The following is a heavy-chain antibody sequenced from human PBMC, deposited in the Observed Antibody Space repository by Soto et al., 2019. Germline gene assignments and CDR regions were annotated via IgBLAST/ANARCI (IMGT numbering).Heavy chain of an antibody. CDR2: IVVGSGNT. Sequence: GASVKVSCKASGFTFSSSAVQWVRQARGQRLEWIGWIVVGSGNTNYAQKFQERVTITRDMSTSTAYMEPSSLRSEDTAVYYCAADSSSSPPYYYGMDVWGQGTTVTVSS. J-gene: IGHJ6*02. V-gene: IGHV1-58*01. CDR3: AADSSSSPPYYYGMDV. CDR1: GFTFSSSA. D-gene: IGHD6-6*01.